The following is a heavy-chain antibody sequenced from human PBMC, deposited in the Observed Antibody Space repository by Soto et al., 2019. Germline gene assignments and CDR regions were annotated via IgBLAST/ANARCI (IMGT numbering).Heavy chain of an antibody. Sequence: PSETLSLTCAVSGGSISSGDYSWSWIRQPPGKGLEWIGYIYHSGSTYYNPSLKSRVTISVDRSKNQFSLKLSSVTAADTAVYYCAREVVAATNWFDPWGQGTLVTVSS. J-gene: IGHJ5*02. CDR1: GGSISSGDYS. V-gene: IGHV4-30-2*01. D-gene: IGHD2-15*01. CDR2: IYHSGST. CDR3: AREVVAATNWFDP.